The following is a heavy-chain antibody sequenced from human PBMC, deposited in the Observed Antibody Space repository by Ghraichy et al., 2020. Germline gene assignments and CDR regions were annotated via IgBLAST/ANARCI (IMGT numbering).Heavy chain of an antibody. D-gene: IGHD3-10*01. CDR1: GYTFTGYY. CDR3: ARHPEAPGSGSFPLYDSIYYGMDV. CDR2: INPNSGGT. J-gene: IGHJ6*02. Sequence: ASVKVSCKASGYTFTGYYMHWVRQAPGQGLEWMGWINPNSGGTNYAQKFQGRVTMTRDTSISTAYMELSRLRSDDTAVYYCARHPEAPGSGSFPLYDSIYYGMDVWGQGTTVTVSS. V-gene: IGHV1-2*02.